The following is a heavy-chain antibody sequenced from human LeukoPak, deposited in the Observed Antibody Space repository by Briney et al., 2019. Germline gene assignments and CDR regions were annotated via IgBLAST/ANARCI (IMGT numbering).Heavy chain of an antibody. D-gene: IGHD5-18*01. V-gene: IGHV1-69*04. CDR2: IIPIFGIA. CDR1: GGTYSSYA. J-gene: IGHJ6*02. Sequence: SVTVSCKASGGTYSSYAISWVRQGPGQGLEWMGRIIPIFGIANYAQKFQGRVTITADNSTSTAYMELSSLRSEDTAVYYCAREWTGDSYDYYYGMDVWGQGTTVTVSS. CDR3: AREWTGDSYDYYYGMDV.